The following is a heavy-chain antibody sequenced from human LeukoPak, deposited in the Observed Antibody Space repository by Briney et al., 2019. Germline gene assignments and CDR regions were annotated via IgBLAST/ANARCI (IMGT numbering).Heavy chain of an antibody. J-gene: IGHJ6*04. Sequence: GASVKVSCKASGGTFSSYAISWVRQAPGQGLEWMGGIIPIFGTANYAQKFQGRVTITADESTSTAYMELSSLRSEDTAVYYCARPERLSMVRGSYYCYGMDVWGKGTTVTVSS. V-gene: IGHV1-69*13. CDR2: IIPIFGTA. CDR3: ARPERLSMVRGSYYCYGMDV. CDR1: GGTFSSYA. D-gene: IGHD3-10*01.